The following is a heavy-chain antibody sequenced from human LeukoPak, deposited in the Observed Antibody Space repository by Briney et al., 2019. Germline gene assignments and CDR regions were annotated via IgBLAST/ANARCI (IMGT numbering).Heavy chain of an antibody. V-gene: IGHV3-11*01. CDR1: GFTFSGYY. CDR2: ISSSGSTI. Sequence: PGGSLRLSCAASGFTFSGYYMSWIRQAPGKGLEWVSYISSSGSTIYYADSVKGRFTISRDNAKNSLYLQMNSLRAEDTAVYYCARVRSSSWYAAVDFWFDPWGQGTLVTVSS. J-gene: IGHJ5*02. CDR3: ARVRSSSWYAAVDFWFDP. D-gene: IGHD6-13*01.